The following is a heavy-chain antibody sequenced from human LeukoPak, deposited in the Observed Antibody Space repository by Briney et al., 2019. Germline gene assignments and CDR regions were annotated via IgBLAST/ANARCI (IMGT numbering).Heavy chain of an antibody. Sequence: GGSLRLSCAASGFTFSSYGMHWVSQAPGKGLEWVAVIWYDGSNKYYADSVKGRFTISRDNSKNTLYLQMNSLKTEDTAVYYCTTDLRMTKSDYWGQGTLVTVSS. D-gene: IGHD4-17*01. J-gene: IGHJ4*02. CDR3: TTDLRMTKSDY. CDR1: GFTFSSYG. V-gene: IGHV3-33*01. CDR2: IWYDGSNK.